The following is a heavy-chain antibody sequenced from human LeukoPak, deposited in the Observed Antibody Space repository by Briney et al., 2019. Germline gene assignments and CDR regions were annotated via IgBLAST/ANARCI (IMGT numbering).Heavy chain of an antibody. D-gene: IGHD3-16*02. J-gene: IGHJ3*02. V-gene: IGHV3-66*01. CDR3: ARALVSDYVWGSYRPDAFDI. CDR1: GFTVSSNY. CDR2: IYSGGST. Sequence: PGGSLRLSCAASGFTVSSNYMSWVRQAPGKGLEWVSVIYSGGSTYYADSVKGRFTISRDNSKNTLYLQMNSLRAEDAAVYYCARALVSDYVWGSYRPDAFDIWGQGTMVTVSS.